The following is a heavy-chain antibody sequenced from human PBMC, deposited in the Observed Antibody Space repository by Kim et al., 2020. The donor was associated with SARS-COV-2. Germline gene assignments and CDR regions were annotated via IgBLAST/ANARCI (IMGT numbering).Heavy chain of an antibody. Sequence: GRKYYADSVKGRFTISRENSKNTLYLQMNSLRAEDTAVYYCAKETGSGFDYWGQGTLVTVSS. V-gene: IGHV3-23*01. J-gene: IGHJ4*02. D-gene: IGHD3-10*01. CDR2: GRK. CDR3: AKETGSGFDY.